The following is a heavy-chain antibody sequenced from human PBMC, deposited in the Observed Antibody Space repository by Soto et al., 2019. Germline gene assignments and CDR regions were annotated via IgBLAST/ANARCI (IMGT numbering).Heavy chain of an antibody. D-gene: IGHD3-22*01. J-gene: IGHJ4*02. CDR1: GGTFDNYA. CDR3: ARAGTNYYDSSGYYSY. Sequence: SVKVSCKASGGTFDNYAITWVRQAPGQGLEWMAGIIPMLDSANYAEKFQDRVTITADESTSTAYMEVSSLRSEDTAVYYCARAGTNYYDSSGYYSYWGQGTLVTVSS. CDR2: IIPMLDSA. V-gene: IGHV1-69*13.